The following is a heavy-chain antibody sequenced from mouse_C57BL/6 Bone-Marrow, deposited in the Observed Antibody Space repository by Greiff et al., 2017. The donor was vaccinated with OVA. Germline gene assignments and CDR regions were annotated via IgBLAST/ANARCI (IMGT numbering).Heavy chain of an antibody. CDR1: GFNIKDYY. J-gene: IGHJ2*01. CDR2: IDPEDGDT. CDR3: TTRVITTVVATDY. V-gene: IGHV14-1*01. Sequence: EVQLQQSGAELVRPGASVKLSCTASGFNIKDYYMHCVKQRPEQGLEWIGRIDPEDGDTEYAPKFQGKATMTADTSSNTAYLQLSSLTSEDTAVYYCTTRVITTVVATDYWGQGTTLTVSS. D-gene: IGHD1-1*01.